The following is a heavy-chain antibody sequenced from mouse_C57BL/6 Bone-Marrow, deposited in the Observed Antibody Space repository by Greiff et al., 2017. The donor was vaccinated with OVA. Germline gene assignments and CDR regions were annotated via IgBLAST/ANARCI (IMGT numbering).Heavy chain of an antibody. J-gene: IGHJ4*01. Sequence: EVQLQQSGPELVKPGASVKISCKASGYTFTDYYMNWVKQSHGKSLEWIGDINPNNGGTSYNQKFKGKATLTVDKSSSTAYMELRSLTSEDSAVYYCARSFYYRYAMDYWGQGTSVTVSS. CDR1: GYTFTDYY. V-gene: IGHV1-26*01. D-gene: IGHD2-1*01. CDR3: ARSFYYRYAMDY. CDR2: INPNNGGT.